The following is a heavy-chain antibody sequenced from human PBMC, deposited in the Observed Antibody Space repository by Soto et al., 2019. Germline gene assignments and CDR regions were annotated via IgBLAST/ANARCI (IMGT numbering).Heavy chain of an antibody. CDR2: FYHSGST. D-gene: IGHD5-12*01. V-gene: IGHV4-38-2*02. CDR3: ARDRRDGYKRYFEF. CDR1: GYSISNAFY. Sequence: PSETLSLTCAVSGYSISNAFYCAWFRQPPGKGLEWIATFYHSGSTYYRPSLRSRVTISVDTSENHLSLTLNSVTSADTAVHFCARDRRDGYKRYFEFWGQGNQVTVS. J-gene: IGHJ4*02.